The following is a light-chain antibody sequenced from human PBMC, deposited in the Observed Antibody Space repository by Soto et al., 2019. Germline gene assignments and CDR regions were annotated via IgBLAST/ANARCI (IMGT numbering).Light chain of an antibody. CDR3: QHYDNLPSFT. V-gene: IGKV1-33*01. J-gene: IGKJ3*01. Sequence: DIQMTQSPSSLSASVGDRVTITCQASQDISNYLNWYQQKPGKAPKLLIYDASNLETGVPSRFSGSGSGTDFTFPISSLQPEDIATYYCQHYDNLPSFTFGPGTKVDIK. CDR1: QDISNY. CDR2: DAS.